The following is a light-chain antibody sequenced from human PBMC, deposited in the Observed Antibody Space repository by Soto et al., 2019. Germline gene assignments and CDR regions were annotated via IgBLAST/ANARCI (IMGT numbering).Light chain of an antibody. CDR1: SSNIGSHT. V-gene: IGLV1-44*01. CDR3: AAWDDSLNGVV. J-gene: IGLJ2*01. Sequence: QSARKQPASATGAPVETIAISCSGGSSNIGSHTVNWYQQLPGTAPRLLIYSNTQRPSGVPDRFSGSKSGTSASLAISGLQSEYEGDYYCAAWDDSLNGVVFGGGTKVTVL. CDR2: SNT.